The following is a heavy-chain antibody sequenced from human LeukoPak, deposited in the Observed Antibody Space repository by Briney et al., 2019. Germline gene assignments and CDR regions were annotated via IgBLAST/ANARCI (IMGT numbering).Heavy chain of an antibody. CDR2: IYSSVT. Sequence: KPSAPLSLTCTFSGASISSSSYYWGWIRQPPGKGLEWIASIYSSVTYYNPSLKSRVTISVDTSKNQFSLNLSSVTAADTAVYYCASRPFLWGFAYWGQGTLVTVSS. V-gene: IGHV4-39*01. CDR1: GASISSSSYY. CDR3: ASRPFLWGFAY. D-gene: IGHD3-16*01. J-gene: IGHJ4*02.